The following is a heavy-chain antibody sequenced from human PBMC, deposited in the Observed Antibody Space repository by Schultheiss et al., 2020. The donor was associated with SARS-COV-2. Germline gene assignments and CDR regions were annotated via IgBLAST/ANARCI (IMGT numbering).Heavy chain of an antibody. J-gene: IGHJ3*02. V-gene: IGHV3-7*03. Sequence: GGSLRLSCAASGFTVSRSYMSWVRQAPGKGPEWVASIKQDGSEKNYVDSVKGRFTISRDNAKNSLYLQMNSLRAEDTAVYYCARDQGYAFDIWGQGTMVTVSS. CDR3: ARDQGYAFDI. CDR2: IKQDGSEK. CDR1: GFTVSRSY.